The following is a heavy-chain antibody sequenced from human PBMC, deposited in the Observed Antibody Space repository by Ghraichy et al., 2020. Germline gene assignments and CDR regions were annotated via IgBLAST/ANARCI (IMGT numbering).Heavy chain of an antibody. J-gene: IGHJ5*02. CDR2: IYSGGST. D-gene: IGHD3-22*01. Sequence: GGSLRLSCAASGFTVSSNYMSWVRQAPGKGLEWVSVIYSGGSTYYADSVKGRFTISRDNSKNTLYLQMNSLRAEDTAVYYCARVSYYYDSSGYSPRWFDPWGQGTLVTVSS. CDR3: ARVSYYYDSSGYSPRWFDP. CDR1: GFTVSSNY. V-gene: IGHV3-53*01.